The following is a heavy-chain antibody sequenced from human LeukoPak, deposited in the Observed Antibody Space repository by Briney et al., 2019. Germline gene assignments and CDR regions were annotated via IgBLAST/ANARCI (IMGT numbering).Heavy chain of an antibody. CDR2: INAGNGNT. CDR1: GYTSTSYA. J-gene: IGHJ4*02. V-gene: IGHV1-3*01. D-gene: IGHD1-26*01. CDR3: ARAWVGGRIDY. Sequence: ASVKVSCKASGYTSTSYAMHWVRQAPGQRLEWMGWINAGNGNTKYSQKFQGRVTITRDTSASTAYMELSSLRSEDTAVYYCARAWVGGRIDYWGQGTLVTVSS.